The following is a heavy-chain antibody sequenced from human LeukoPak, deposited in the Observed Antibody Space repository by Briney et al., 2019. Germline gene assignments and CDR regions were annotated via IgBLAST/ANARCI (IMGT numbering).Heavy chain of an antibody. CDR3: ARGTGTVAAGTWAFDI. CDR1: AYTFTAYY. V-gene: IGHV1-2*02. D-gene: IGHD6-13*01. J-gene: IGHJ3*02. Sequence: ASVKVSCKASAYTFTAYYMHWVRQAPGQGLEWLGWVDPNSGGTKYAQKFQGRVTMTRDTSVSTAYMELIRLTSDDTAVYYCARGTGTVAAGTWAFDIWGQGTMVTVSS. CDR2: VDPNSGGT.